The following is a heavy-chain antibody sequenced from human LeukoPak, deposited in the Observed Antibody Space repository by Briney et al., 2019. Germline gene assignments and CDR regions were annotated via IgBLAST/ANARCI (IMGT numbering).Heavy chain of an antibody. V-gene: IGHV3-23*01. CDR1: GFTFSSYA. CDR3: AKIPLVGATTSLDC. J-gene: IGHJ4*02. Sequence: GGSLRLSCAASGFTFSSYAMSWVRQAPGKWLEWVSGISGSGGTTYYADSVKGRFTISRDNSKNTLYLQMNSLRAEDTAVYYCAKIPLVGATTSLDCWGQGTLVTVSS. CDR2: ISGSGGTT. D-gene: IGHD1-26*01.